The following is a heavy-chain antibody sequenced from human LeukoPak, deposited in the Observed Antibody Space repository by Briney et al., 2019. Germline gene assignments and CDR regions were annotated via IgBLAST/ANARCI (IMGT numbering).Heavy chain of an antibody. V-gene: IGHV4-38-2*01. CDR3: ARVPPYSSGSGSYFDY. CDR1: GYSISSGYY. J-gene: IGHJ4*02. CDR2: IYHSGNT. Sequence: SETLSLTCGVSGYSISSGYYWGWIRQTPGKGLEWIGSIYHSGNTHYNPSLKSRVTISVDTSKNHFSLKLRSVTAADTAVYYCARVPPYSSGSGSYFDYWGQGTLVTVSS. D-gene: IGHD3-10*01.